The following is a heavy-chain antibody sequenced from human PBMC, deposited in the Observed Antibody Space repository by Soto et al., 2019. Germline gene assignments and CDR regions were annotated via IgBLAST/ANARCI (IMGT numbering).Heavy chain of an antibody. J-gene: IGHJ4*02. V-gene: IGHV1-8*01. CDR3: AREVAASDY. CDR1: GYTFSSHD. D-gene: IGHD6-19*01. Sequence: QVQLVQSGAEVKKPGASVKVSCKASGYTFSSHDINWVRQATGQGLEWMGWMNPNSGNTGYAQRFQGRVTMTRNTSISKAYMELSSMRSEDTAAYYCAREVAASDYWGQGTLVTVSS. CDR2: MNPNSGNT.